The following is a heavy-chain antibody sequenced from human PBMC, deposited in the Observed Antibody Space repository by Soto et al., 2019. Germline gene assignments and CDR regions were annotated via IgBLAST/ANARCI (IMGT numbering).Heavy chain of an antibody. CDR3: ARAFRGYGSGSSFFDY. CDR1: GGSISSGGYY. D-gene: IGHD3-10*01. V-gene: IGHV4-31*03. J-gene: IGHJ4*01. Sequence: PSETLSLTCTVSGGSISSGGYYWSWIRQHPGKGLEWIGYIYYSGSTYYNPSLKSRVTISVDTSKNQFSLKLSSVTAADTAVYYCARAFRGYGSGSSFFDYWGLGTLVTVS. CDR2: IYYSGST.